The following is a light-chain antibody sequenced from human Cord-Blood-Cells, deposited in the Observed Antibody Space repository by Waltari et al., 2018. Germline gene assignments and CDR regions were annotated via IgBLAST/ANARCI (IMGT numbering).Light chain of an antibody. Sequence: DIQMTQCRSSLSSSVGDRITITCRARQIISSYLNWYQQKPGKAPKLLIYAASSLQSGVPSRFSGSGSGTDFTLTISSLEPEDFATYYCQQSYSTPYSFGQGTKLEIK. CDR2: AAS. V-gene: IGKV1-39*01. CDR1: QIISSY. CDR3: QQSYSTPYS. J-gene: IGKJ2*03.